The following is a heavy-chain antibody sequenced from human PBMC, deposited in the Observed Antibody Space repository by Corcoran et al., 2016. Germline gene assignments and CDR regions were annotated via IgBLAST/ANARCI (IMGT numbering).Heavy chain of an antibody. V-gene: IGHV3-15*07. CDR3: TTTYGGNSPLDY. CDR1: GFTFSNAW. CDR2: IKSKTDGGTT. Sequence: EVQLVESGGGLVKPGGSLRLSCAASGFTFSNAWMNWVRQAPGKGLEWVGRIKSKTDGGTTDYAATVKGSFTISRVNSKNTMYLQMNSLKTEDTAVDYGTTTYGGNSPLDYWGQGTLVTVSS. J-gene: IGHJ4*02. D-gene: IGHD2-21*02.